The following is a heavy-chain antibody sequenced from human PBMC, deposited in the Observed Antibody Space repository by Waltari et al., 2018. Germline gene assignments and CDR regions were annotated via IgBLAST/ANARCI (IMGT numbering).Heavy chain of an antibody. J-gene: IGHJ4*01. D-gene: IGHD5-12*01. Sequence: QVFLVESGGGVVQPGDSLRLSCVSTGFNFNISGMHWVRQAPGRGLEWVAFTRFDGINKHYADSVKGRFTISRDNIENTLYLQMNSLRGEDSAIYYCAREDIVSATQWRGNQYRGNCGYDLWGQGTLVSVSS. CDR2: TRFDGINK. V-gene: IGHV3-30*02. CDR1: GFNFNISG. CDR3: AREDIVSATQWRGNQYRGNCGYDL.